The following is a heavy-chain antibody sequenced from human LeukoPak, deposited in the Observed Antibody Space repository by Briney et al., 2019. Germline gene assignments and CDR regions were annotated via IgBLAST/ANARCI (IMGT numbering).Heavy chain of an antibody. CDR1: GYTLTGNY. V-gene: IGHV1-2*02. D-gene: IGHD4-17*01. J-gene: IGHJ3*02. Sequence: GASVKVSCKASGYTLTGNYMPWVRQAPGQGLEWMGWINPNSGGTNYAQKFQGRVTMTRDTSISIAYMDLSRLRSDDTAVYYCASVRSDYDDPYDAFDIWGQGTMVTVSS. CDR2: INPNSGGT. CDR3: ASVRSDYDDPYDAFDI.